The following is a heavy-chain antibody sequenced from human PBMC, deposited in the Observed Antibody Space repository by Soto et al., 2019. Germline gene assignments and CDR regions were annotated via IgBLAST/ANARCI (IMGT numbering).Heavy chain of an antibody. CDR1: GGCRDSYY. J-gene: IGHJ4*02. Sequence: SCGVSGGCRDSYYWRCIRQPPGKGLEYIGYIYYSGSTNYNSSLKSRVTISLDTSENQFSLKLSSLTAADTAVYFCATLSIMHWPPFDSCVPGSLLP. CDR3: ATLSIMHWPPFDS. D-gene: IGHD3-3*02. CDR2: IYYSGST. V-gene: IGHV4-59*01.